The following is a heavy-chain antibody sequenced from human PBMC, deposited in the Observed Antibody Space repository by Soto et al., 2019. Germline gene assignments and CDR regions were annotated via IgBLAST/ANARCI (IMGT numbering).Heavy chain of an antibody. CDR3: ARVVGPGYCSGGSCAEDWFDP. Sequence: PSETLSLTCTVSGGSISRGGYYWSSIRQHPGKGLEWIGYIYYSGSTYYNPSLKSRVTISVDTSKNQFSLKLSSVTAADTAVYYCARVVGPGYCSGGSCAEDWFDPWGQGTLVTV. J-gene: IGHJ5*02. V-gene: IGHV4-31*03. CDR2: IYYSGST. D-gene: IGHD2-15*01. CDR1: GGSISRGGYY.